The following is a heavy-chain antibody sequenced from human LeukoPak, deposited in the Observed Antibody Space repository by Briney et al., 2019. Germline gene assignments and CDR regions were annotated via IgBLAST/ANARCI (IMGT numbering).Heavy chain of an antibody. CDR2: INSDGSST. D-gene: IGHD6-19*01. V-gene: IGHV3-74*01. CDR1: GFTFSSYW. J-gene: IGHJ4*02. Sequence: PGGSLRLSCAASGFTFSSYWMHWVRQAPGKGLVWVSRINSDGSSTSYADSVKGRFTISRDNAKNTLYLQMNSLRAEDTAVYYCVGSSGWWGFDYWGQGTLVTVSS. CDR3: VGSSGWWGFDY.